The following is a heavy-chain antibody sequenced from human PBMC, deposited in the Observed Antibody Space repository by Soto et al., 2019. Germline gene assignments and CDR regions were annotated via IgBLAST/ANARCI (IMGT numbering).Heavy chain of an antibody. D-gene: IGHD3-16*02. Sequence: PGGSLRLSCAASGFTFSNAWMSWVRQAPGKGLEWVGRIKSKTDGGTTDYAAPVKGRFTISRDDSKNTLYLQMNSLKTEDTAVYYCTTGPGYTLQDDAFDIWGQGTMVTVSS. CDR1: GFTFSNAW. CDR2: IKSKTDGGTT. V-gene: IGHV3-15*01. J-gene: IGHJ3*02. CDR3: TTGPGYTLQDDAFDI.